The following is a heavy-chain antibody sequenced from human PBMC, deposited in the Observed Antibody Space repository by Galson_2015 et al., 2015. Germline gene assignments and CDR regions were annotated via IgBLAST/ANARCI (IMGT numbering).Heavy chain of an antibody. V-gene: IGHV3-48*02. J-gene: IGHJ3*02. CDR2: ISSSSSTI. CDR1: GFTFSSYS. D-gene: IGHD1-26*01. CDR3: ARLKWELPLDAFDI. Sequence: SLRLSCAASGFTFSSYSMNWVRQAPGKGLEWVSYISSSSSTIYYADSVKGRFTISRDNAKNSLYLQMNSLRDEDTAVYYCARLKWELPLDAFDIWGQGTMVTVSS.